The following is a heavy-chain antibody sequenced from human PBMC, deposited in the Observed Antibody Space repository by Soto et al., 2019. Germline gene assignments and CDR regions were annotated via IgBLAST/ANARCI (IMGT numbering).Heavy chain of an antibody. Sequence: PSETLSLTCTVSGGSISSYYWSWIRQPPGKGLEWIGYIYYSGSTNYNPSLKSRVTISVDTSKNQFSLKLSSVTAADTAVYYSARGYMITFGGVTETNWFDPWGQGTLVTVSS. CDR1: GGSISSYY. CDR3: ARGYMITFGGVTETNWFDP. V-gene: IGHV4-59*01. D-gene: IGHD3-16*01. CDR2: IYYSGST. J-gene: IGHJ5*02.